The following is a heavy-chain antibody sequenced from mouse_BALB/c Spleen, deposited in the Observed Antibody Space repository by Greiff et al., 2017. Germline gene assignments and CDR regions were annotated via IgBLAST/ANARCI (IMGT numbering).Heavy chain of an antibody. D-gene: IGHD3-2*02. CDR2: ISSGGST. V-gene: IGHV5-6-5*01. Sequence: EVQGVESGGGLVKPGGSLKLSCAASGFTFSSYAMSWVRQTPEKRLEWVASISSGGSTYYPDSVKGRFTISRDNARNILYLQMSSLRSEDTAMYYCARRGYQGAMDYWGQGTSVTVSS. J-gene: IGHJ4*01. CDR1: GFTFSSYA. CDR3: ARRGYQGAMDY.